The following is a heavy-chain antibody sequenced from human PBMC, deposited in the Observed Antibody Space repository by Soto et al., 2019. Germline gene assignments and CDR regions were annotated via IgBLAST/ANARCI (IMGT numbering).Heavy chain of an antibody. CDR1: GFSLTTAGAG. J-gene: IGHJ5*02. CDR3: AHRGYGNYPRDNWFDP. V-gene: IGHV2-5*01. CDR2: TYWNDDT. Sequence: QITLKESGPTLVKPTQTLTLTCTFSGFSLTTAGAGVGWIRQPPGKALEWLALTYWNDDTRYNPSLKSRLTINKDTSKNQVVHKMTNMDPVDKATFYCAHRGYGNYPRDNWFDPWGQGSLVIVST. D-gene: IGHD4-17*01.